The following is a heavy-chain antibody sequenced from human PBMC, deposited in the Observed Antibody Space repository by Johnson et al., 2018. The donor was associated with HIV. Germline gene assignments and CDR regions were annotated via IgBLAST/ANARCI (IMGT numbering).Heavy chain of an antibody. Sequence: QMLLVESGGGVVQPGRSLRLSCAASGFTFSSYAMHWVRQAPGKGLEWVAVISYDGSNKYYADSVKGRFTISRDNSKNTLYLQMNSLKTEDTAVYYCARGDCSSTSCPRNAFDIWGQGTMVTVSS. D-gene: IGHD2-2*01. V-gene: IGHV3-30*04. CDR2: ISYDGSNK. CDR1: GFTFSSYA. CDR3: ARGDCSSTSCPRNAFDI. J-gene: IGHJ3*02.